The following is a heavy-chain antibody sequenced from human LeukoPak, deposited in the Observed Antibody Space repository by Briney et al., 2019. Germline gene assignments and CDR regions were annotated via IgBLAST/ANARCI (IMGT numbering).Heavy chain of an antibody. D-gene: IGHD2-15*01. V-gene: IGHV3-21*01. CDR1: GFTISSYS. CDR3: ARVGCSGGTCYDY. J-gene: IGHJ4*02. Sequence: GGSLRLSCAASGFTISSYSMYWVRQAPGKGLEWVSFISSGSNYIYYIDSVKGRFTISRDNAKNSLYLQMNSLRVEDKALYYCARVGCSGGTCYDYWGQGTLVTVSS. CDR2: ISSGSNYI.